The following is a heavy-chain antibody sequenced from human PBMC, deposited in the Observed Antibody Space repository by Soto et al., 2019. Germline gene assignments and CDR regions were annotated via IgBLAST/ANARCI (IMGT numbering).Heavy chain of an antibody. CDR1: GFTFSSYA. J-gene: IGHJ6*02. Sequence: PGGSLRLSCAASGFTFSSYAMHWVRQAPGKGLEWVAVISYDGSNKYYADSVKGRFTISRDNSKNTLYLQMNSLRAEDTAVYYCARDGEAYCGGDCYWVHYYGMDVWGQGTTVTVS. CDR2: ISYDGSNK. D-gene: IGHD2-21*02. CDR3: ARDGEAYCGGDCYWVHYYGMDV. V-gene: IGHV3-30-3*01.